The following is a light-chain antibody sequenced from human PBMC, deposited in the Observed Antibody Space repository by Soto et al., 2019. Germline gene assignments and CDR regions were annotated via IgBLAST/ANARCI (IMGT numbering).Light chain of an antibody. CDR1: PSVTNL. J-gene: IGKJ5*01. V-gene: IGKV3-11*01. CDR2: GAF. Sequence: EILVTQSPATLSLSPGEKPTLACRASPSVTNLLAWYQKQPVQAPRLLIYGAFNRATGIPARFSGSGSGTDLALTISSLETEDYAVYYCQQRNDCPPVTFGQGTRLEIK. CDR3: QQRNDCPPVT.